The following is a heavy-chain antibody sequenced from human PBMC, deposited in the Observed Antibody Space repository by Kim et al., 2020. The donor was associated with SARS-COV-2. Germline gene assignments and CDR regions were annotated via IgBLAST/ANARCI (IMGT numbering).Heavy chain of an antibody. D-gene: IGHD3-10*01. Sequence: STYYADSVKGRFTISRDKSKNTLYLQMNSLRAEDTAVYYCARDLGGYFDYWGQGTLVTVSS. V-gene: IGHV3-53*01. CDR2: ST. CDR3: ARDLGGYFDY. J-gene: IGHJ4*02.